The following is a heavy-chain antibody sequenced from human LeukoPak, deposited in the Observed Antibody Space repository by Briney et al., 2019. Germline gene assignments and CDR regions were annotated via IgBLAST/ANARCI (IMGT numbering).Heavy chain of an antibody. CDR1: GGSFSGYY. V-gene: IGHV4-34*01. Sequence: SETLSLTCAVYGGSFSGYYWSCSRQPPGKGLEGIGEINHSGSTNYNPSLKSRVTISVDTSKNQFSLKLSSVTAADTAVYYCARWEGGSYYDFDSWGQGTLVTVSS. CDR2: INHSGST. CDR3: ARWEGGSYYDFDS. J-gene: IGHJ4*02. D-gene: IGHD1-26*01.